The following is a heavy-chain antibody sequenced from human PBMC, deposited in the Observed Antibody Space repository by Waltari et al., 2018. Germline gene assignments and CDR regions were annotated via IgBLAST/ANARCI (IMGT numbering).Heavy chain of an antibody. CDR1: GGSISSYY. CDR3: ARSLGYCSGGSCYGRHYWFDP. J-gene: IGHJ5*02. CDR2: IYTSGST. D-gene: IGHD2-15*01. Sequence: QVQLQESGPGLVKPSETLSLTCTVSGGSISSYYWSWIRQPAGRGLEWIGRIYTSGSTNYTPSLKSRVTMSVDTSKNQFSLKLSSVTAADTAVYYCARSLGYCSGGSCYGRHYWFDPWGQGTLVTVSS. V-gene: IGHV4-4*07.